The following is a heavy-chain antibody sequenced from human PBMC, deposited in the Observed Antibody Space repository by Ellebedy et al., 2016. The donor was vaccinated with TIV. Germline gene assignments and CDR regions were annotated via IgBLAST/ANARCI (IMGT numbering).Heavy chain of an antibody. CDR1: GVTISDYG. J-gene: IGHJ4*02. CDR3: APGGPTKVKKGFGY. V-gene: IGHV3-30*03. D-gene: IGHD3-16*01. CDR2: ISHDGKSK. Sequence: PGGSLGLSCVTSGVTISDYGMHWVRQAPGTGLAWVANISHDGKSKKHGDAGRGRFTISRDNSKSTLDLQMDSRRADDTAVYYCAPGGPTKVKKGFGYWGQGTLFTVSS.